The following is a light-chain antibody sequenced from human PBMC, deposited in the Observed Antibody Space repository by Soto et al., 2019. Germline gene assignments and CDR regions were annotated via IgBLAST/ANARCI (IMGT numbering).Light chain of an antibody. V-gene: IGKV3-20*01. CDR3: QQYGSSGT. Sequence: VLTQSPGTLSFSPGERSTLSCRASESVTSDCLAWYRQRPGQAPRLLIYGASTRATGTPDRFSGSGSGTDFTLTISRLEPEDFAVYYCQQYGSSGTFGQGTKVDI. CDR2: GAS. J-gene: IGKJ1*01. CDR1: ESVTSDC.